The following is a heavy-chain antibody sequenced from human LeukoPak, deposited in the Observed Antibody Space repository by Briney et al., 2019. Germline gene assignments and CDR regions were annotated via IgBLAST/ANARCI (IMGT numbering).Heavy chain of an antibody. CDR3: ARDQASAGFDY. CDR2: IYHSGST. V-gene: IGHV4-4*02. CDR1: GGSISSSNW. Sequence: SGTLSLTCAVSGGSISSSNWWNWVRQPPGKGLEWIGEIYHSGSTNYNPSLKSRVTIPIDKSKNQFSLKMSSVTAADTAMYYCARDQASAGFDYWGQGTLVIVSS. J-gene: IGHJ4*02.